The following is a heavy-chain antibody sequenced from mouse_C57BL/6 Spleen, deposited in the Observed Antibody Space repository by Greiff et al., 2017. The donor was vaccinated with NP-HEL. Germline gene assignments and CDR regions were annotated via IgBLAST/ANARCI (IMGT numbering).Heavy chain of an antibody. Sequence: VQLQQSGAELVRPGSSVKLSCKASGYTFTSYWMDWVKQRPGQGLEWIGNIYPSDSETHYNQKFKDKATLTADKSSSTAYMQLSSLTYEDSAVYYCARDYYGSSSPAWFAYWGQGTLVTVSA. CDR3: ARDYYGSSSPAWFAY. CDR2: IYPSDSET. CDR1: GYTFTSYW. J-gene: IGHJ3*01. D-gene: IGHD1-1*01. V-gene: IGHV1-61*01.